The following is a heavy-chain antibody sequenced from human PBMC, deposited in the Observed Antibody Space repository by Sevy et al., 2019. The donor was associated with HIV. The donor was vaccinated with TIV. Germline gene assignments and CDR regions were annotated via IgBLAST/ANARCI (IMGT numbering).Heavy chain of an antibody. V-gene: IGHV3-7*01. D-gene: IGHD6-25*01. J-gene: IGHJ3*02. CDR1: GFIFSTYW. CDR2: INQDGSEE. Sequence: GGSLRLSCAASGFIFSTYWMSWVRQAPGKGLEWVANINQDGSEEYYVDSVKCRFIISRDNAKKSLYLQMNSLRGEDTAVYYCARDRAAAHFDIWGQGTMVTVSS. CDR3: ARDRAAAHFDI.